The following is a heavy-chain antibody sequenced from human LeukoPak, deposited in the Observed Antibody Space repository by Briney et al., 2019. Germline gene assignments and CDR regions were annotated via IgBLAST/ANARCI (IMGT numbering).Heavy chain of an antibody. CDR1: GGSISRYY. V-gene: IGHV4-59*01. J-gene: IGHJ3*02. CDR2: IYYSGST. D-gene: IGHD7-27*01. CDR3: ASLPEVWGAFDI. Sequence: SETLSLTCTVSGGSISRYYWSWIPQPPGKGLEWIGYIYYSGSTNYNPSLKSRVTISVDTSKNQFSLKLSSVTAADTAVYYCASLPEVWGAFDIWGQGTTVTVSS.